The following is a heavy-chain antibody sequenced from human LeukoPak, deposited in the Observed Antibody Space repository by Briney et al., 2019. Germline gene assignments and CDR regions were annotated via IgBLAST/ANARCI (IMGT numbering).Heavy chain of an antibody. Sequence: GGSLRLSCAASGFTFSSYGMHWVRQAPGKGLEWVAVISYDGSNKYYADSVKGRFTISRDEAKNSLYLQLNSLRAEDTAVYYCARDLESSGYLFFDYWGQGTLVTVSS. J-gene: IGHJ4*02. V-gene: IGHV3-30*03. CDR1: GFTFSSYG. CDR3: ARDLESSGYLFFDY. CDR2: ISYDGSNK. D-gene: IGHD3-22*01.